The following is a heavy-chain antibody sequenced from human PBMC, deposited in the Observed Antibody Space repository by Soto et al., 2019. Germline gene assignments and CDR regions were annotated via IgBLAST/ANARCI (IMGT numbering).Heavy chain of an antibody. J-gene: IGHJ4*02. V-gene: IGHV1-69*01. CDR3: AGGGRHYDSSGPSDY. Sequence: QVQLVQSGAEVKKPGSSVKVSCKASGGTFSSYPINWVRQAPGQGLEWMGGFIPIFGTANYEPKFQGRVTITADESTSTDYMELSSLRSEDTAAYYCAGGGRHYDSSGPSDYWGQGTLVTVSS. D-gene: IGHD3-22*01. CDR1: GGTFSSYP. CDR2: FIPIFGTA.